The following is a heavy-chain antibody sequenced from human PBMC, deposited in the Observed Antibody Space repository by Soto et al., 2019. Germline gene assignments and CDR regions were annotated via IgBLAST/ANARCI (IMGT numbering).Heavy chain of an antibody. D-gene: IGHD4-17*01. CDR1: GGSISSSDYY. CDR2: MSHSGRT. V-gene: IGHV4-39*01. Sequence: SETLSLTCTVSGGSISSSDYYWGWIRQPPGKGLEWIGSMSHSGRTAYNPSPKSRVTISEDTSKNQFSLKLSSVTAADTAVYYCATFNGDYVSYWGQGTLVTVSS. CDR3: ATFNGDYVSY. J-gene: IGHJ4*02.